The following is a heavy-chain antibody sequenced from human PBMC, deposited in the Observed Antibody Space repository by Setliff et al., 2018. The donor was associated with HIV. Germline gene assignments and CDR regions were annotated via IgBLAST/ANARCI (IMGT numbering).Heavy chain of an antibody. CDR3: ASLPYYYGSGTNYGMDV. D-gene: IGHD3-10*01. Sequence: GESLKISCKTSGYSFTTYWIGWVRQMPGKGLEWMAILYPGDSDIRYSPSFQGQVTISADKSISTAYLQWSSLKASDTAMYYCASLPYYYGSGTNYGMDVWGQGTTVTVSS. J-gene: IGHJ6*02. CDR2: LYPGDSDI. V-gene: IGHV5-51*01. CDR1: GYSFTTYW.